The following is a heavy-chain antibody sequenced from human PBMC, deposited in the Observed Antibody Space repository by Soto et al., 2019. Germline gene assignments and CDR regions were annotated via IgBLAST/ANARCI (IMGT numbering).Heavy chain of an antibody. CDR3: ARCGSLNWYFDL. CDR1: GYTFTSYA. J-gene: IGHJ2*01. CDR2: INAGNGNT. Sequence: QVQLVQSGAEVKKPGASVKVYCKASGYTFTSYAMPWVRQAPGQRLEWMGRINAGNGNTKYSQSFQGRVTIIRDTSASTGYMDLSSLRSEDTAVYYCARCGSLNWYFDLRGRGSLVTGSS. V-gene: IGHV1-3*01. D-gene: IGHD1-26*01.